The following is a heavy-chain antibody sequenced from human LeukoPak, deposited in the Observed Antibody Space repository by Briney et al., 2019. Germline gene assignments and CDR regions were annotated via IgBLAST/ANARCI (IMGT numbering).Heavy chain of an antibody. CDR2: IYYSGST. D-gene: IGHD3-10*01. CDR1: GGSISNTSSY. CDR3: AKSDYYGASDY. J-gene: IGHJ4*02. V-gene: IGHV4-39*07. Sequence: SETLSLTCAVSGGSISNTSSYWGWIRQPPGKGLEWVGSIYYSGSTSYNPSLKSRVTISVDTFRNQFSLKLTSVTAADTAIYYCAKSDYYGASDYWGQGTLVTVSS.